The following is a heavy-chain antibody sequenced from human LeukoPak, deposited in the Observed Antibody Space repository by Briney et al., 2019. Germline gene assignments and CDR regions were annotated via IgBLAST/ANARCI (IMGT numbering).Heavy chain of an antibody. D-gene: IGHD3-3*01. J-gene: IGHJ5*02. Sequence: SETLSLTCTVSGGSISSYYWSWIRQPPGKGLEWIGYIYYSGSTNYNPSLKSRVTISVDTSKNQFSLKLSSVTAADTAVYYCARAGGYDFWSGYYDRGFDPWGQGNLVTVSS. CDR2: IYYSGST. V-gene: IGHV4-59*01. CDR1: GGSISSYY. CDR3: ARAGGYDFWSGYYDRGFDP.